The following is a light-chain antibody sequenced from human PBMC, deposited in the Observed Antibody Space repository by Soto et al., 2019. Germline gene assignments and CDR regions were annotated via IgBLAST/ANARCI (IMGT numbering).Light chain of an antibody. CDR3: QHRSKWPMYT. Sequence: EIVLTQSPATLSLSPGERATLSCRASQSVSSYLAWYQQKPGQAPRLLIYDASNRATGIPTRFSGSGSGTDFTLTISSLEPEDFAVYYCQHRSKWPMYTFGQGTKVEIK. J-gene: IGKJ2*01. V-gene: IGKV3-11*01. CDR1: QSVSSY. CDR2: DAS.